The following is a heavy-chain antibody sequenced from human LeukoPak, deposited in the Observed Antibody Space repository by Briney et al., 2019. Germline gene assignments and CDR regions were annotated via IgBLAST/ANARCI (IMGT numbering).Heavy chain of an antibody. CDR2: ISAYNGNT. Sequence: GASVKVSCKASGYTFSSFGISWVRQAPGQGLEWMGWISAYNGNTNYAQKLQGRVTMTTDTSTSTAYMELRSLRSDDTAVYYCARDTRYYYDSSGYYYYWGQGTLVTVSS. CDR3: ARDTRYYYDSSGYYYY. CDR1: GYTFSSFG. V-gene: IGHV1-18*01. D-gene: IGHD3-22*01. J-gene: IGHJ4*02.